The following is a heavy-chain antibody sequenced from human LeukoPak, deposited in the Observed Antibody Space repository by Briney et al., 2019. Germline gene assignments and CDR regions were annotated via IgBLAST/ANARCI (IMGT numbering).Heavy chain of an antibody. J-gene: IGHJ5*02. CDR1: GGSISSSSYY. V-gene: IGHV4-39*07. D-gene: IGHD2-2*01. CDR3: ARELSYCSSTSCSNWFDP. CDR2: IYYSGST. Sequence: SETLSLTCTVSGGSISSSSYYWGWIRQPPGKGLEWIGSIYYSGSTYYNPSLKSRVTISVDTSKNQFSLKLSSVTAADTAVYYCARELSYCSSTSCSNWFDPWAREPWSPSPQ.